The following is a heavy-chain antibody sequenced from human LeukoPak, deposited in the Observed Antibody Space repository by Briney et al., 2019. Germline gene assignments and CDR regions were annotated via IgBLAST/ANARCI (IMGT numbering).Heavy chain of an antibody. CDR2: INHSGST. J-gene: IGHJ6*04. CDR1: GGSFSGYY. Sequence: SETLSLTCAVYGGSFSGYYWSWIRQPPGKGLEWIGEINHSGSTNYNPSLKSRVTISVDTSKNQFSLKLSSVTAADTAVYYCARGGSSTRPYYYYYGMDVWGKGTTVTDSS. CDR3: ARGGSSTRPYYYYYGMDV. D-gene: IGHD2-2*01. V-gene: IGHV4-34*01.